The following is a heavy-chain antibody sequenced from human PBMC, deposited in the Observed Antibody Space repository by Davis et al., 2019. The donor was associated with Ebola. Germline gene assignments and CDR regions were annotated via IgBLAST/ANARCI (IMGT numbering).Heavy chain of an antibody. CDR1: GFTFSSYG. CDR3: AKDGWIQLWFAFDI. Sequence: SLKISCAASGFTFSSYGMHWVRQAPGKGLEWVAVISYDGSNKYYADSVKGRFTISRDNSKNTLYLQMNSLRAEDTAVYYCAKDGWIQLWFAFDIWGQGTMVTVSS. CDR2: ISYDGSNK. J-gene: IGHJ3*02. V-gene: IGHV3-30*18. D-gene: IGHD5-18*01.